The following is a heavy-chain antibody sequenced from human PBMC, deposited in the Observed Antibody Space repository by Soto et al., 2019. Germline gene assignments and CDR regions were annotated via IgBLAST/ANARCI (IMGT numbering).Heavy chain of an antibody. Sequence: QVPVVQSGVEVRRPGSSVKVSCKASGDTFKNCVISWVRQAPGQGLEWMGGIIPLFGTTDFAQRFQGRLTITTDESTTTAYMELSRLRSEDTATYYCAAELGFGKLSVVWGQGTRVIVSS. J-gene: IGHJ6*02. CDR3: AAELGFGKLSVV. D-gene: IGHD3-10*01. CDR1: GDTFKNCV. CDR2: IIPLFGTT. V-gene: IGHV1-69*01.